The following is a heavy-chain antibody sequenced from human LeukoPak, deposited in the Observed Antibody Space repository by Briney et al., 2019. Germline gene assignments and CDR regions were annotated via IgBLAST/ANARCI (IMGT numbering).Heavy chain of an antibody. D-gene: IGHD2-2*01. Sequence: GESLRLSCAASGFTFSHVWMSWVRQAPGKGLEWVGRIKTKIDGGTADYAAPVKGRFTISRDDSKSTLYLQINSLKTEDTAVYYCTTESYCSSTSCPGTFDFWGQGTLVTVSS. CDR3: TTESYCSSTSCPGTFDF. CDR2: IKTKIDGGTA. CDR1: GFTFSHVW. J-gene: IGHJ4*02. V-gene: IGHV3-15*01.